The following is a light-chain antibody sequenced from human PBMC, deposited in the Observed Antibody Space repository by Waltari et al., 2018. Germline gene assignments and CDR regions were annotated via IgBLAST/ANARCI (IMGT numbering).Light chain of an antibody. CDR3: QQYNDYSTWT. CDR2: GAS. V-gene: IGKV1-5*03. CDR1: QSISNW. Sequence: CRARQSISNWVAWYQQKPGKAPKVLIYGASSLESGVPSRFSGSGSGTEFTLTISSLQPDDFATYYCQQYNDYSTWTFGQGTKVEIK. J-gene: IGKJ1*01.